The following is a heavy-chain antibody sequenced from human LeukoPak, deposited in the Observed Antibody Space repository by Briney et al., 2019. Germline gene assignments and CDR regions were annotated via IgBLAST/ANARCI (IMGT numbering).Heavy chain of an antibody. D-gene: IGHD3-22*01. J-gene: IGHJ4*02. CDR2: INHNGNVN. Sequence: GGSLRLSCAASGFTFSSYWMNWARQAPGKGLEWVASINHNGNVNYYVDSVKGRFTISRDNSKNTLYLQMNSLRAEDTAVYYCARYYYDSSGYSNFDYWGQGTLVTVSS. CDR3: ARYYYDSSGYSNFDY. CDR1: GFTFSSYW. V-gene: IGHV3-7*01.